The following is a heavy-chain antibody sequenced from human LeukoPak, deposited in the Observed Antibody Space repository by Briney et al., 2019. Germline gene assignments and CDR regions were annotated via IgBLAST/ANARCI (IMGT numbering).Heavy chain of an antibody. CDR2: ISGSGGST. CDR3: AKDVLAGLGYGSGSLSDY. J-gene: IGHJ4*02. D-gene: IGHD3-10*01. CDR1: GSTFSSYA. Sequence: GGSLRLSCAASGSTFSSYAMSWVRQAPGKGLEWVSAISGSGGSTYYADSVKGRFTISRDNSKNTLYLQMNSLRAEDTAVYYCAKDVLAGLGYGSGSLSDYWGQGTLVTVSS. V-gene: IGHV3-23*01.